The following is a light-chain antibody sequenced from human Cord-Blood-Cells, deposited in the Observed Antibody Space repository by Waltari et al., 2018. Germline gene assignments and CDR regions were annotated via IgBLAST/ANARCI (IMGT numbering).Light chain of an antibody. CDR3: QQYDNLPIT. CDR2: DAS. V-gene: IGKV1-33*01. CDR1: QDISNY. Sequence: DIQMTQYPSSLSAYVGDRVSLTCQASQDISNYLNWYQQKPGKAPKLLIYDASNLETGVPSRFSGSGSGTDFTFTISSLQPEDIATYYCQQYDNLPITFGPGTKVDIK. J-gene: IGKJ3*01.